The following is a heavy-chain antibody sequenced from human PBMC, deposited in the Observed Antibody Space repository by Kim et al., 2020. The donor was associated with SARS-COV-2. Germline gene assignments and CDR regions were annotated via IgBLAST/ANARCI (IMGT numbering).Heavy chain of an antibody. CDR3: ARAPILRFLEWLDY. V-gene: IGHV4-34*01. CDR2: INHSGST. Sequence: SETLSLTCAVYGGSFSGYYWSWIRQPPGKGMEWIGEINHSGSTNYNPSLKSRVTISVDTSKNQFSLKLSSVTAADTAVYDCARAPILRFLEWLDYWCQGT. D-gene: IGHD3-3*01. J-gene: IGHJ4*02. CDR1: GGSFSGYY.